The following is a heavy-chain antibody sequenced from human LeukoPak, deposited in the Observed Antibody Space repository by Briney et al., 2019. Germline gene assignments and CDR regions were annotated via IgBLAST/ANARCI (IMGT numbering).Heavy chain of an antibody. V-gene: IGHV1-8*01. CDR1: VYTFTNYD. CDR3: SGVNCSSTSCRSKFLDY. Sequence: GASVKVSCKASVYTFTNYDINWVRQATGQGLEWMGWMNPNSANTGYAQKFQGRLAMTRNTSISTAYMELSSTRSADTAVYYCSGVNCSSTSCRSKFLDYWGQGALGTVSS. J-gene: IGHJ4*02. CDR2: MNPNSANT. D-gene: IGHD2-2*01.